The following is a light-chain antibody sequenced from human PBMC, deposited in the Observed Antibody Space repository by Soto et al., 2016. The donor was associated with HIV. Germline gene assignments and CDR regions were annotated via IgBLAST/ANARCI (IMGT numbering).Light chain of an antibody. CDR2: ATS. Sequence: DIQMTQSPSSLPASVGDRVTITCRASQSISNYLNWYQQKPGKAPRLLIYATSSLQSGVPSRFGGSGSGTDFTLTISSLQPEDFATYYCQQSYSTPITFGQGTRLEIK. CDR1: QSISNY. J-gene: IGKJ5*01. CDR3: QQSYSTPIT. V-gene: IGKV1-39*01.